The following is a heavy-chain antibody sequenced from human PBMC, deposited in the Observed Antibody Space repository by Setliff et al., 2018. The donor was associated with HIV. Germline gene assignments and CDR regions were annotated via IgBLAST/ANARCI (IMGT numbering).Heavy chain of an antibody. V-gene: IGHV1-24*01. D-gene: IGHD2-2*01. Sequence: ASVKVSCKVSGFTLREVSMHWVRRAPGKGLEWMGYFDPEDGETVYAQKFQGRVTMTEDTSTNTAYMELSGLRSGDTAVYYCAIDMVGGWLRPMPDFWGPGTLVTVSS. CDR3: AIDMVGGWLRPMPDF. J-gene: IGHJ4*02. CDR2: FDPEDGET. CDR1: GFTLREVS.